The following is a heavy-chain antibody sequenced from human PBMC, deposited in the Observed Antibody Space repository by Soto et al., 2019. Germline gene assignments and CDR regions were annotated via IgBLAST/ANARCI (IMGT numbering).Heavy chain of an antibody. CDR1: GFTFTSSA. D-gene: IGHD3-10*01. CDR3: AADSNGSGPKTL. J-gene: IGHJ4*02. V-gene: IGHV1-58*02. CDR2: IVVGSGNT. Sequence: SVKVSCKASGFTFTSSAMQWVRQARGQRLEWIGWIVVGSGNTNYAQKFQERVTITRDVSTSTAYMELSSLRSEDTAVYYCAADSNGSGPKTLWGQGTLVTVSS.